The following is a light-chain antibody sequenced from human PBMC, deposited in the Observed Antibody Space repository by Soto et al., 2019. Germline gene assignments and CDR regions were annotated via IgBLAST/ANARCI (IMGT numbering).Light chain of an antibody. Sequence: DVQMTQSPSSLSASVGDRVTITCRASQTISSWLAWYQQKPGKAPNLLIYDASSLESGFPSRFSGSGSGTEFTLTISSLQPDDFATYYCHQYITYPHTFGQGTKLEIK. CDR3: HQYITYPHT. V-gene: IGKV1-5*01. CDR2: DAS. CDR1: QTISSW. J-gene: IGKJ2*01.